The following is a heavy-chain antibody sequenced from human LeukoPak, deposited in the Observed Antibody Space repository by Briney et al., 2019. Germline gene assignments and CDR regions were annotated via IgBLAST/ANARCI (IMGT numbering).Heavy chain of an antibody. CDR3: ARSGTSNSPFDY. D-gene: IGHD2-2*01. J-gene: IGHJ4*02. CDR2: IWYDGSNK. CDR1: GFTFSSYG. Sequence: GGSLRLSCAASGFTFSSYGMHWVRQAPGKGLEWVAVIWYDGSNKYYADSVKGRFTISRDNAKNSLYLQMNSLRAEDTAVYYCARSGTSNSPFDYWGQGTLVTVSS. V-gene: IGHV3-33*01.